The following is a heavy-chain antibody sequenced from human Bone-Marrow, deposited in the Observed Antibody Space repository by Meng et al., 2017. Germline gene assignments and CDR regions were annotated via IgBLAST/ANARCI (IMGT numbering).Heavy chain of an antibody. CDR1: GFTFSSYA. CDR3: ARDPEVVGTYYFDY. D-gene: IGHD1-14*01. V-gene: IGHV3-30*04. CDR2: ISYDGSNK. Sequence: GESLKISCAASGFTFSSYAMHWVRQAPGKGLEWVAVISYDGSNKYYADSVKGRFTISRDNSKNTLYLQMNSLRAEDTAVYYCARDPEVVGTYYFDYWGQGTRVTVSS. J-gene: IGHJ4*02.